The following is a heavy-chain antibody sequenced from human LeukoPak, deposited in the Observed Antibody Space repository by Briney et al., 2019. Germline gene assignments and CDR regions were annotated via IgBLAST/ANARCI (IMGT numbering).Heavy chain of an antibody. CDR2: ISGSGGST. V-gene: IGHV3-23*01. D-gene: IGHD3-10*01. Sequence: PGGSLRLSCAASGFTFSSYAMSWVREAPGKGLEWVSAISGSGGSTYYADSVKGRFTISRDNSKNTLYLQMNSLRAEDTAVYYCAKDKYDYDSGSFDYWGQGTMVTVSS. CDR3: AKDKYDYDSGSFDY. CDR1: GFTFSSYA. J-gene: IGHJ4*02.